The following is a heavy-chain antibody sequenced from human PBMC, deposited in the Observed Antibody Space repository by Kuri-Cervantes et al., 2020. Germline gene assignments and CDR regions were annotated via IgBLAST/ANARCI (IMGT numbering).Heavy chain of an antibody. Sequence: ETLSLTCTVSGGSISSYYWSWVRQAPGKGLEWVSAISGSGGSTYYADSVKGRFTISRDNSKNTLYLQMNSLRAEDTAVYYCAKSPRVCYGDYPPDYWGQGTLVTVSS. CDR3: AKSPRVCYGDYPPDY. J-gene: IGHJ4*02. D-gene: IGHD4-17*01. CDR2: ISGSGGST. V-gene: IGHV3-23*01. CDR1: GGSISSYY.